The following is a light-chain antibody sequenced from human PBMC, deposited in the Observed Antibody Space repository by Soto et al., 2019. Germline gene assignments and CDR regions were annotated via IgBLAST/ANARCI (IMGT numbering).Light chain of an antibody. CDR3: QCYDSSLSGSV. J-gene: IGLJ2*01. Sequence: QPVLTQPPSVSGAPGQRVTISCTGSSSNIGAGYDVHWYQQLPGTAPKLLIYGNSNRPSGVPDRFSGSKSGTSASLAITWLQAEDEADYYCQCYDSSLSGSVFGGGTKLTVL. CDR1: SSNIGAGYD. CDR2: GNS. V-gene: IGLV1-40*01.